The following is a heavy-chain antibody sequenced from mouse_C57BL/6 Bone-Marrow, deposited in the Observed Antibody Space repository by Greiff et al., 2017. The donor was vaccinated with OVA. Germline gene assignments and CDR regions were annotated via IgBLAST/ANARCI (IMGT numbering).Heavy chain of an antibody. CDR3: ARRRDYGFHCDY. J-gene: IGHJ2*01. D-gene: IGHD1-1*01. Sequence: QVQLQQPGAELVKPGASVKMSCKASGYTFTSYWITWVKQRPGQGLEWIGDIYPGSGSTNYNEKFKSKATLTVDTSSSTAYMQLSSLTSEDSAVYDCARRRDYGFHCDYWGQGTTLTVSS. V-gene: IGHV1-55*01. CDR2: IYPGSGST. CDR1: GYTFTSYW.